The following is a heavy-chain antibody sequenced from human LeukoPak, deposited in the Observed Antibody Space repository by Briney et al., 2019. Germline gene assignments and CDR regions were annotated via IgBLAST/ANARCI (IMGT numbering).Heavy chain of an antibody. CDR1: GGSISSYY. CDR2: IYYSGST. J-gene: IGHJ4*02. CDR3: AATPGPH. D-gene: IGHD5-12*01. V-gene: IGHV4-59*01. Sequence: SETLSLTCTVSGGSISSYYWSWIRQPPGKGLEWMGDIYYSGSTNYNPSRKRRGTISADTSKNQFSLKLNSVTAAATAVYYCAATPGPHWGQGTLVTVSS.